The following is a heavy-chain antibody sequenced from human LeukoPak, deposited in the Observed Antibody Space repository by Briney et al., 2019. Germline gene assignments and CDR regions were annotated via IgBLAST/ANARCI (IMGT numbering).Heavy chain of an antibody. CDR3: AFYTSGRFDI. D-gene: IGHD3-10*01. J-gene: IGHJ3*02. Sequence: GGSLRLSCAASGFIFSNAWMSWVRQAPGKGLECVGRIKSKSDGGTTEYAAPVKGRFSISRDDSKNTLYLQMISLKNDGTAVYYCAFYTSGRFDIWGQGTMVTVSS. V-gene: IGHV3-15*01. CDR1: GFIFSNAW. CDR2: IKSKSDGGTT.